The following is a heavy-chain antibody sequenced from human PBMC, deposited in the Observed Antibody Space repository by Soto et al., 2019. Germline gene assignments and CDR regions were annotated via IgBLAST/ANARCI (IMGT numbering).Heavy chain of an antibody. CDR3: ARSKTAATGESFQH. CDR2: INPGDYET. D-gene: IGHD2-15*01. J-gene: IGHJ1*01. Sequence: PGESLKISCKGSGYSFTNYWIGWVRQMPGKGLEWIGIINPGDYETTYSPSFQGQVTISADKSISTAYLQWSSLKASDTAMYYCARSKTAATGESFQHWGQGTLVTLSS. CDR1: GYSFTNYW. V-gene: IGHV5-51*01.